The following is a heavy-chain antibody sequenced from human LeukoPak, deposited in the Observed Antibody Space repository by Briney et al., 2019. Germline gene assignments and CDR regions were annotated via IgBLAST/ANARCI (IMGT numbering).Heavy chain of an antibody. V-gene: IGHV4-39*07. CDR1: GGSISSSGYY. J-gene: IGHJ4*02. CDR3: ARDYSGYGYSRLFDY. Sequence: SETLSLTCTVSGGSISSSGYYWGWVRQPPGKELEWIGSIYYSGSSHYNPSLKSRVSMSRDTAKNQFSLKLSSVTAADTAVYYCARDYSGYGYSRLFDYWGQGTLVTVSS. CDR2: IYYSGSS. D-gene: IGHD5-18*01.